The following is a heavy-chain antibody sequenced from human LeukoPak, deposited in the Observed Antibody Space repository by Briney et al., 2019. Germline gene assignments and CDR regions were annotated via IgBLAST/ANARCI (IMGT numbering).Heavy chain of an antibody. CDR3: SRRMFTADWHLDL. V-gene: IGHV3-73*01. Sequence: PGGSLRLSCAASGFTFSGSDIHWVRQASGKGPEWIGRIKTKAESYATAYVVSVKGRFTLSRDDSKNTAFLQMNSLKTEDTAVYYCSRRMFTADWHLDLWGRGTLVTVSS. CDR2: IKTKAESYAT. D-gene: IGHD3-10*02. J-gene: IGHJ2*01. CDR1: GFTFSGSD.